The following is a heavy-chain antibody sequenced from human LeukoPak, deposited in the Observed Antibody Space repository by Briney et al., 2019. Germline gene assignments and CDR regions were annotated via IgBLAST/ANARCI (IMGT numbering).Heavy chain of an antibody. CDR1: GFTFSDYY. CDR2: ISSSSSYT. D-gene: IGHD6-13*01. V-gene: IGHV3-11*06. J-gene: IGHJ4*02. CDR3: ARAYSSSWPFDY. Sequence: GGSLRLSCAASGFTFSDYYMSWIRQAPGKGLEWVSYISSSSSYTNYADSVKGRFTISRDNAKNSLYLQMNSLRAEDTAVYYCARAYSSSWPFDYWGQGTLVTVSS.